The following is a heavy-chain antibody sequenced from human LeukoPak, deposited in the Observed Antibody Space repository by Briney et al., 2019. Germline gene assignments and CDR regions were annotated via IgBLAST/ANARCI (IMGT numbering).Heavy chain of an antibody. CDR2: IRYDGTTT. CDR3: ARDPTLGLMLFDI. Sequence: PGGSLRLSCAASGFTFSSSGMLWVRQAPGKGLEWVAFIRYDGTTTYYADSVKGRFTISRDNSKNTLYLQMNSLRAEDTAVYYCARDPTLGLMLFDIWGQGTMVTVSS. D-gene: IGHD7-27*01. V-gene: IGHV3-30*02. CDR1: GFTFSSSG. J-gene: IGHJ3*02.